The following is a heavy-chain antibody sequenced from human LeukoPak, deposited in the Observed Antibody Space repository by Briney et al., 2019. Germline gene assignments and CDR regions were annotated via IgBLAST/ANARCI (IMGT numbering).Heavy chain of an antibody. V-gene: IGHV3-7*01. J-gene: IGHJ5*02. D-gene: IGHD4-17*01. CDR1: GFTLSNYD. Sequence: GGSLRLSCAASGFTLSNYDMNWVRQAPGKGLEWVANIKQDGSEKYYVDSVKGRFTISRDNAKNSLYLQMNSLRAEDTAVYYCASDYGIAWGQGTLVTVSS. CDR3: ASDYGIA. CDR2: IKQDGSEK.